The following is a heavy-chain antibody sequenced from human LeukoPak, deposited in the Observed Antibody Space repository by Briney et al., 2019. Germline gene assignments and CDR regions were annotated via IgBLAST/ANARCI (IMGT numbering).Heavy chain of an antibody. CDR2: IYYSGST. J-gene: IGHJ4*02. D-gene: IGHD3-16*01. V-gene: IGHV4-59*08. CDR1: GGSISSYY. CDR3: ARERGDHDH. Sequence: KSSETLSLTCTVSGGSISSYYWSWIRQPPGKGLEWIGYIYYSGSTTYNPSLKSRVTISVDTSKNQFSLKLSSVTAADTAVYYCARERGDHDHWGQGTLVTVSS.